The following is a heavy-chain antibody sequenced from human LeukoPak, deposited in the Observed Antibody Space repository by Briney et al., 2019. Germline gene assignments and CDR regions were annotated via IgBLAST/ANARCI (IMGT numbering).Heavy chain of an antibody. CDR2: IQYDGSNE. CDR1: GFTFSSYG. Sequence: PGGSLRLSCAASGFTFSSYGMLWVRQAPGKGLEWVAFIQYDGSNEYYADSVKGRFTISRDNSKNTLYLQMTSLRAEDTALYYCAKDQFSTNRRRNYFHYWGQGTLVTVSS. V-gene: IGHV3-30*02. D-gene: IGHD1-14*01. J-gene: IGHJ4*02. CDR3: AKDQFSTNRRRNYFHY.